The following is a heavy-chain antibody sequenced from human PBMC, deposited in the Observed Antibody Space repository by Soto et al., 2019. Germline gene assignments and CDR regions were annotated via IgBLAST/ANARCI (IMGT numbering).Heavy chain of an antibody. D-gene: IGHD3-22*01. J-gene: IGHJ4*02. CDR1: GFTFTSSA. CDR3: AAGLPYYYDSSGYYYGPDY. Sequence: SVKVSCKASGFTFTSSALQWVRQARGQRLEWIGWIVVGRGNTNYAQKFQERVTITRDMSTGTAYMELSSLRSEDTAVYYCAAGLPYYYDSSGYYYGPDYWGQRTLVTVSS. CDR2: IVVGRGNT. V-gene: IGHV1-58*01.